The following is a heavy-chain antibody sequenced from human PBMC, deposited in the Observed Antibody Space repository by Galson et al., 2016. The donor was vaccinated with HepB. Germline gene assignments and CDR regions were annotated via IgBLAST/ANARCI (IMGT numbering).Heavy chain of an antibody. Sequence: SLRLSCAGSGFIVSSHYMNWVRQPQGKGLEWVAIIYSGGATYYADSVKGRFTISRDNPKNTLYLQMNSLRAEDTAVYYCARDPGRIAAAGHFDSWGQGTLVTVSS. CDR2: IYSGGAT. V-gene: IGHV3-53*01. J-gene: IGHJ5*01. CDR3: ARDPGRIAAAGHFDS. CDR1: GFIVSSHY. D-gene: IGHD6-13*01.